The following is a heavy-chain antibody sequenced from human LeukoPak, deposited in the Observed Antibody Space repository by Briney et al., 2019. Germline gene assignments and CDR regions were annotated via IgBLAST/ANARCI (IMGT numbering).Heavy chain of an antibody. V-gene: IGHV6-1*01. D-gene: IGHD5-24*01. J-gene: IGHJ3*02. CDR2: TYYRSKWYN. Sequence: PSQTLSLTCAISGDSASSDSAAWNWIRRSPSRGLEWLGRTYYRSKWYNDYAVSVKSRMTINPDTSKNQFSLQLNSVTPEDTAVYYCARQMGAFNIWGQGTMVTVSS. CDR3: ARQMGAFNI. CDR1: GDSASSDSAA.